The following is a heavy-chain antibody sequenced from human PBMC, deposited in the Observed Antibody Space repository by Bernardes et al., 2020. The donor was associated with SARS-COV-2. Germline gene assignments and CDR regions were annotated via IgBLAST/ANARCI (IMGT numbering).Heavy chain of an antibody. CDR2: IYYSGST. Sequence: ETLSLTCTVSGGSISSYYWSWIRQPPGKGLEWIGYIYYSGSTNYNPSLKSRVTISVDTSKNQFSLKLSSVTAADTAVYYCARVAYNYYYGLNVWGQGTTVTVSS. CDR1: GGSISSYY. CDR3: ARVAYNYYYGLNV. V-gene: IGHV4-59*01. J-gene: IGHJ6*02.